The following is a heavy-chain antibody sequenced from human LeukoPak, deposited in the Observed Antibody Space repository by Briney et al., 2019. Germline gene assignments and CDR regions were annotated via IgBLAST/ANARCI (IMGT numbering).Heavy chain of an antibody. CDR3: ARGPGSSSYYFDY. D-gene: IGHD6-6*01. CDR2: IYYSGST. CDR1: GGSISSYY. J-gene: IGHJ4*02. V-gene: IGHV4-59*08. Sequence: SETLSLTCTVSGGSISSYYWSWIRQPPGKGLEWIGSIYYSGSTYYNPSLKSRVTISVDTSKNQFSLKLSPVTAADTAVYYCARGPGSSSYYFDYWGQGTLVTVSS.